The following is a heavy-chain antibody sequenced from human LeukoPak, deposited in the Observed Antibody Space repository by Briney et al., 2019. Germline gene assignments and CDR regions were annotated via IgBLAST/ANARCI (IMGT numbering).Heavy chain of an antibody. CDR3: ASYYDILTGRQAFDI. CDR2: IFVSGNT. Sequence: SSETLSLTCTVSGGSISSYHWSWIRQPAGKGPEWIGRIFVSGNTNHNPSLKSRVTMSVDTSKNQFSLKLRSVTAADTAVYYCASYYDILTGRQAFDIWGQGTMVTVSS. D-gene: IGHD3-9*01. J-gene: IGHJ3*02. V-gene: IGHV4-4*07. CDR1: GGSISSYH.